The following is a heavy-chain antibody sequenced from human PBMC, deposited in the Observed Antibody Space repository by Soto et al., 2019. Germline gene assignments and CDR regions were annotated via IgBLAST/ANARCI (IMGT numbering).Heavy chain of an antibody. V-gene: IGHV1-24*01. CDR3: ATVTRGPAIVVVPAAMADYYYYYMDV. J-gene: IGHJ6*03. CDR1: GYTLTELS. D-gene: IGHD2-2*01. Sequence: ASVKVSCKVSGYTLTELSMHWVRQAPGKGLEWMGGFDPEDGETIYAQKFQGRVTMTEDTSTDTAYMELSSLRSEDTAVYYCATVTRGPAIVVVPAAMADYYYYYMDVWGKGTKVTVSS. CDR2: FDPEDGET.